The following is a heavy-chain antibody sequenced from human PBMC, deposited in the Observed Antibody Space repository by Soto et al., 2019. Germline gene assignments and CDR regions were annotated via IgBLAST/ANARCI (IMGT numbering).Heavy chain of an antibody. J-gene: IGHJ4*02. CDR3: ARGQEGVVATH. Sequence: QVQLQQWGAGLLKPSETLSLNCAVNGGSLSGFYWSWIRQPPAKGLEWIGEIKDGGYTNYSPSLKSRATISSDRSNNQFSLRLNSVTAADTGVYYCARGQEGVVATHWDQGALVTVSS. CDR1: GGSLSGFY. V-gene: IGHV4-34*01. CDR2: IKDGGYT. D-gene: IGHD5-12*01.